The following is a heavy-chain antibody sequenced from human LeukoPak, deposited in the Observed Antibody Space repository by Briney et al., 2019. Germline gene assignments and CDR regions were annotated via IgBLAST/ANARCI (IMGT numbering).Heavy chain of an antibody. CDR3: ARVSESYHDY. V-gene: IGHV3-48*01. CDR1: GFTFSSYT. Sequence: GGSLRLSCAASGFTFSSYTMNWVRQAPGKGLEWISYIVSSSSTIYYADSVKGRFTISRDNAKNSLYLQMNSLRADDTAVYYCARVSESYHDYWGQGTLVTVSS. CDR2: IVSSSSTI. D-gene: IGHD1-26*01. J-gene: IGHJ4*02.